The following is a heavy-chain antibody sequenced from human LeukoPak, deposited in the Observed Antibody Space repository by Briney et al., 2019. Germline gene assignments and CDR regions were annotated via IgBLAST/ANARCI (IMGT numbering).Heavy chain of an antibody. Sequence: GGSLRLSCAASGFTFSSYGMSWVRQAPGKGLEWVADIKEDVSDKYYVDSVKGRFTISRDNTKNSLYLQMNSLRVEETDVFYCESIGSRSSTFDYWGQGTPVTVSS. V-gene: IGHV3-7*05. CDR1: GFTFSSYG. J-gene: IGHJ4*02. D-gene: IGHD5/OR15-5a*01. CDR3: ESIGSRSSTFDY. CDR2: IKEDVSDK.